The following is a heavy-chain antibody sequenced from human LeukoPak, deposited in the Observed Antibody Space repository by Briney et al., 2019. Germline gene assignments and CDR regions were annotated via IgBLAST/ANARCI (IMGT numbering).Heavy chain of an antibody. Sequence: SETLSLTRTVSGGSISSYYWSWIRQPPGKGLEWIGYIYYSGSTNYNPSLKSRVTISVDTSKNQFSLKLSSVTAADTAVYYCARDSGYGSCAFDIWGQGTMVTVSS. V-gene: IGHV4-59*01. CDR3: ARDSGYGSCAFDI. D-gene: IGHD2-15*01. CDR2: IYYSGST. CDR1: GGSISSYY. J-gene: IGHJ3*02.